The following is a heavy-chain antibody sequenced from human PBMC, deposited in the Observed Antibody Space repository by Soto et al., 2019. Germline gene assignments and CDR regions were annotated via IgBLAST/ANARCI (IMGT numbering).Heavy chain of an antibody. J-gene: IGHJ4*02. CDR3: ARRAIFGSLDY. D-gene: IGHD3-3*01. V-gene: IGHV1-3*01. CDR2: INAGNGNT. CDR1: GYTFTSYA. Sequence: QVQLVQSGAEVKKPGASVKVSCKASGYTFTSYAMHWVRQAPGQRLEWMGWINAGNGNTKYSQKFQGRVTITRDTSASTAYMELSSLRSEDTAVYYCARRAIFGSLDYWGQGTLVTVSS.